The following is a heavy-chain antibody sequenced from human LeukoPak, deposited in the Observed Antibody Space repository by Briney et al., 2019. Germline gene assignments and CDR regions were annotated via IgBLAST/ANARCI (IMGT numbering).Heavy chain of an antibody. CDR1: GFTFNTYA. Sequence: GGSLRLSCAASGFTFNTYAMHWVRQAPGKGLEWVAVISYDGSNKYYADAAKGRFTISTDNSKNTLYLQMNSLRAEDTAVYYCAKDSIAAADYFDYWGQGTLVTVSS. V-gene: IGHV3-30*04. CDR2: ISYDGSNK. CDR3: AKDSIAAADYFDY. J-gene: IGHJ4*02. D-gene: IGHD6-13*01.